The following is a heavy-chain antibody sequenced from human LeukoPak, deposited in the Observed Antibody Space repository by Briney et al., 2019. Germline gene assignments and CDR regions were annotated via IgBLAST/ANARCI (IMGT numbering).Heavy chain of an antibody. V-gene: IGHV3-73*01. D-gene: IGHD3-22*01. Sequence: GGSLRLSCAASGFTFSGSAMHWVRQASGKGLEWVGRIRSKANSYATAYAASVKGRFTISRDDSKNTAYLQMNSLKTEDTAVYYCETYYYDSSGYYYGFDYWGQGTLVTVSS. CDR1: GFTFSGSA. CDR3: ETYYYDSSGYYYGFDY. J-gene: IGHJ4*02. CDR2: IRSKANSYAT.